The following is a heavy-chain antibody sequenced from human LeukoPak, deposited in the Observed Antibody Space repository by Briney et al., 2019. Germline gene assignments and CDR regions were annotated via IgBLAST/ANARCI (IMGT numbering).Heavy chain of an antibody. CDR3: TRNSGWYGLS. D-gene: IGHD6-19*01. V-gene: IGHV3-23*01. J-gene: IGHJ1*01. CDR2: IDYDGGSG. CDR1: GFTLSSYE. Sequence: GGSLRLSCTVSGFTLSSYEMSWIRQAPGKGLEWVSSIDYDGGSGHYADSVEGRFTISRDNSNNTLFLHLNSLRGEDTAVYYCTRNSGWYGLSWGQGTLVTVSS.